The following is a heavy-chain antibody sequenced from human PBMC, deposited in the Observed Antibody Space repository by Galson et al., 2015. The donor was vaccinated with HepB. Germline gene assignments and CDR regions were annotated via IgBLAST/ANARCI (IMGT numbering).Heavy chain of an antibody. J-gene: IGHJ5*02. Sequence: SETLSLTCTVSGGSISSYYWSWIRQPPGKGLEWIGYIYYSGSTNYNPSLKSRVTISVDTSKNQFSLKLSSVTAADTAVYYCARGEAVAGDNWFDPWGQGTLVTVSS. V-gene: IGHV4-59*01. D-gene: IGHD6-19*01. CDR1: GGSISSYY. CDR2: IYYSGST. CDR3: ARGEAVAGDNWFDP.